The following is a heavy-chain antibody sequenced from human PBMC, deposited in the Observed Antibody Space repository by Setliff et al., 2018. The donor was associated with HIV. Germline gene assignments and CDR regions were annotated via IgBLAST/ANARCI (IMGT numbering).Heavy chain of an antibody. D-gene: IGHD3-22*01. V-gene: IGHV3-30*12. CDR3: ARDLSYDYDRSSDTFDY. J-gene: IGHJ4*02. CDR1: GFNVEKSG. Sequence: PGGSLRLSCEASGFNVEKSGMHWIRQAPGKGLEWVAVMYYDGVTTYYADSVKGRFTISRDNAKNTLYLQMNSLRAEDTAVYYCARDLSYDYDRSSDTFDYWGQGTLVTVSS. CDR2: MYYDGVTT.